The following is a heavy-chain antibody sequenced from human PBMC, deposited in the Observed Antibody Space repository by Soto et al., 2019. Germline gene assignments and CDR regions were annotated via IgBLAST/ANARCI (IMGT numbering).Heavy chain of an antibody. CDR2: ISLEGSNK. Sequence: PGGSLRLSCEASGFNFSHYAMHWVRQAPGKGLEWLAIISLEGSNKYSAKPVKDRFTISRDNSKSTLYLQMNSLRPEDTAVYYCAKEGVTPVAARCLDSWGQGTPVTVSS. D-gene: IGHD6-19*01. CDR1: GFNFSHYA. V-gene: IGHV3-30*18. CDR3: AKEGVTPVAARCLDS. J-gene: IGHJ4*02.